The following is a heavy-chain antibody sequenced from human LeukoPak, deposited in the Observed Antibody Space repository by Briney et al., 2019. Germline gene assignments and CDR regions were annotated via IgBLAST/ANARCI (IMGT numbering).Heavy chain of an antibody. CDR3: ARDPGRSSGWYVRRRGYFDY. D-gene: IGHD6-19*01. CDR1: GGSFSGYY. V-gene: IGHV4-34*01. CDR2: INHSGST. J-gene: IGHJ4*02. Sequence: SETLSLTCAVYGGSFSGYYWSWIRQPPGKGLEWIGEINHSGSTNYNPSLKSRVTISVDTSKNQFSLKLSSVTAADTAVYYCARDPGRSSGWYVRRRGYFDYWGQGTLVTVSS.